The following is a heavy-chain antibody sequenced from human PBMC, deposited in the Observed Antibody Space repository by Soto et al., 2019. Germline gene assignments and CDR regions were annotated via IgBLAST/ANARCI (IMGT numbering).Heavy chain of an antibody. J-gene: IGHJ4*02. CDR3: GSSASPDAY. Sequence: EVQLVESGGGLVQPGGSLRLSCVASGFIFNSYSMNWVRQAPGKGLEWISYINSGSTSVFYADSVKGRITISRDNAKNSLYLQTNSLRAEDTAVYYCGSSASPDAYWGQGTLVTVSS. V-gene: IGHV3-48*01. CDR1: GFIFNSYS. CDR2: INSGSTSV. D-gene: IGHD3-22*01.